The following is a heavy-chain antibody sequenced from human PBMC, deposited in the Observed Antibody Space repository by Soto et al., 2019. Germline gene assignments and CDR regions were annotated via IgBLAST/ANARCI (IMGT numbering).Heavy chain of an antibody. V-gene: IGHV1-8*01. CDR1: GYAFTSYH. J-gene: IGHJ3*02. Sequence: QVQLVQSGAEVKKPGASVKVSCKASGYAFTSYHINWVRQATGQGLEWMGWMNPNSGNTGYAQKFQGRVTMTRNTSISTAYRELSSLRSEDTAVYYCARNRGSSDAFDIWGQGTMVTVSS. CDR2: MNPNSGNT. CDR3: ARNRGSSDAFDI. D-gene: IGHD1-26*01.